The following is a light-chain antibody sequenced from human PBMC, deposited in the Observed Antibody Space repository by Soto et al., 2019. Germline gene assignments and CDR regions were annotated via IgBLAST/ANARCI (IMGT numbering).Light chain of an antibody. V-gene: IGLV2-14*03. CDR2: DVS. J-gene: IGLJ2*01. CDR3: SSYTITSTLVV. CDR1: SSDIGAYNY. Sequence: QSVLTQPASVSGSPGQSITISCTGTSSDIGAYNYVSWYQQHPGKAPKLMIFDVSYRPSGVSNRFSGSKSGNTASLTISGLQAEDEANYYCSSYTITSTLVVFGGGTKLTVL.